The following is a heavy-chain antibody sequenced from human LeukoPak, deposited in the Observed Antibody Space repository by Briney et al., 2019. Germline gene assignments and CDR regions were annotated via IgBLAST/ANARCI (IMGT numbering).Heavy chain of an antibody. V-gene: IGHV4-59*01. Sequence: SETLSLTCTVSGGSISSYYWSWIRQPPGKGLEWIGYIYYSGSTNYNPSLKSRVTISIDTSKNQFSLKLSSVTAADTAVYYCARAPYYFDYWGQGTLVTVSS. CDR1: GGSISSYY. CDR2: IYYSGST. J-gene: IGHJ4*02. CDR3: ARAPYYFDY.